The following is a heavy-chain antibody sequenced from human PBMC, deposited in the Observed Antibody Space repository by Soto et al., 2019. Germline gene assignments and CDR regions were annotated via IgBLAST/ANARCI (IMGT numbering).Heavy chain of an antibody. CDR3: ARGYYYDSSGYYYLYY. CDR2: INPSSGST. CDR1: GYTFTSYY. Sequence: GASVKASCKASGYTFTSYYMHCVRQAPGQGLEWMGIINPSSGSTSYAQKFQGRVTMTRDTSTSTVYMELSSLRSEDTAVYYCARGYYYDSSGYYYLYYWGQGTLVTVSS. J-gene: IGHJ4*02. D-gene: IGHD3-22*01. V-gene: IGHV1-46*01.